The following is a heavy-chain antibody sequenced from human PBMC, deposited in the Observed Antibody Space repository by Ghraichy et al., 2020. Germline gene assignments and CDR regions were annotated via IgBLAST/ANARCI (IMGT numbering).Heavy chain of an antibody. J-gene: IGHJ6*02. CDR1: GFTFGDYA. CDR2: IRSKAYGGTT. Sequence: GGSLRLSCTASGFTFGDYAMSWFRQAPGKGLEWVGFIRSKAYGGTTEYAASVKGRFTISRDDSKSIAYLQMNSLKTEDTAVYYCTRDPMVAGHYYYGMDVWGQGTTVTVSS. D-gene: IGHD3-10*01. CDR3: TRDPMVAGHYYYGMDV. V-gene: IGHV3-49*03.